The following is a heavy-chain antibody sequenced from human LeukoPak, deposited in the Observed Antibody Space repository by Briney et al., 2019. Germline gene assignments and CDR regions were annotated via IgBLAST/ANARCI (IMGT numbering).Heavy chain of an antibody. D-gene: IGHD3-10*01. CDR1: GFTFGGYS. Sequence: GGSLRLSCSTSGFTFGGYSMSWVRQAPGKGLEWVGFIRGKAYGATTEYAASAKGRFTISRDDSKSIAYLQMNSLKTEDTAVYYCTSSFGQLSFFDYWGQGTLVTVSS. J-gene: IGHJ4*02. CDR3: TSSFGQLSFFDY. V-gene: IGHV3-49*04. CDR2: IRGKAYGATT.